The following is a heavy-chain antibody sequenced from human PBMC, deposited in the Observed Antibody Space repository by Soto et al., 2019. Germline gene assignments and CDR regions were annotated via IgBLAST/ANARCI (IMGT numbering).Heavy chain of an antibody. V-gene: IGHV4-34*01. CDR2: INHSGST. Sequence: SETLSLTCAVYGGSFSGYYWSVIRQPPGKGLECIWEINHSGSTNYNPSLKSRVTISVDTSKNQFSLKLSSVTAADTAVYYCAGEYYYYYYGMDVWGQGTTVTVSS. CDR1: GGSFSGYY. J-gene: IGHJ6*02. CDR3: AGEYYYYYYGMDV.